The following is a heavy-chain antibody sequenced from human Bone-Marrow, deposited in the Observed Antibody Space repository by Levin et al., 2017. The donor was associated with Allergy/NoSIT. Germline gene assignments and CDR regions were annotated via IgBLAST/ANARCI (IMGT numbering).Heavy chain of an antibody. Sequence: GESLKISCAASGFTFSDRQMNWVRQAPGKGLEWVSYISMSSTYIFYADSVKGRFTISRDNAENSVYLQMNSLRPEDTAVYYCAREGPGGYDFDSWGQGTLVTVSS. D-gene: IGHD5-12*01. J-gene: IGHJ4*02. CDR2: ISMSSTYI. V-gene: IGHV3-21*01. CDR1: GFTFSDRQ. CDR3: AREGPGGYDFDS.